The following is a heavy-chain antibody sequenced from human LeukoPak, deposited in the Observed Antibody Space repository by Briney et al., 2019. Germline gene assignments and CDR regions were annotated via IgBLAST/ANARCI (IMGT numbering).Heavy chain of an antibody. D-gene: IGHD4-17*01. CDR2: IYYSGST. CDR3: ARALSFDYANYYFDY. CDR1: GGSISSSSYY. V-gene: IGHV4-39*07. Sequence: SETLSLTCTVSGGSISSSSYYWGWIRQPPGKGLEWIGSIYYSGSTYYNPSLKSRVTISVDTSKNQFSLKLSSVTAADTAVYYCARALSFDYANYYFDYWGQGTLVTVSS. J-gene: IGHJ4*02.